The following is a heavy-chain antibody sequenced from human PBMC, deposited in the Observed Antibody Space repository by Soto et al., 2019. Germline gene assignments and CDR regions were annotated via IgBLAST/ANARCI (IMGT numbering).Heavy chain of an antibody. CDR3: AREADILNWFDP. CDR2: ISSSSTI. J-gene: IGHJ5*02. CDR1: GFSFSGSS. Sequence: GGSLRLSCAASGFSFSGSSMHWVRQASGKGLEWVSYISSSSTIYYADSVKGRFTISRDNAKNSLYLQMNSLRAEDTAVYYCAREADILNWFDPWGQGTLVTVSS. D-gene: IGHD3-9*01. V-gene: IGHV3-48*01.